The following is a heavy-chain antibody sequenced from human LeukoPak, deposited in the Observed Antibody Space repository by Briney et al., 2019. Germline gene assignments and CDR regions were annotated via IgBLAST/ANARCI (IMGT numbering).Heavy chain of an antibody. CDR2: IWYDGSNK. D-gene: IGHD1-1*01. J-gene: IGHJ3*02. Sequence: GRSLRLSCAASGFTFSSYGMHWVRQAPGKGLEWVAVIWYDGSNKYYADSVKGRFTISRDNAKNTLYLQMNSLRAEDTAVYYCATANSGPDIWGQGTTVTVSS. CDR3: ATANSGPDI. V-gene: IGHV3-33*03. CDR1: GFTFSSYG.